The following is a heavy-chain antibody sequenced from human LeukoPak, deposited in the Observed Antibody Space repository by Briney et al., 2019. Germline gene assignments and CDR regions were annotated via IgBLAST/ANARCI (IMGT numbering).Heavy chain of an antibody. V-gene: IGHV4-30-4*07. CDR2: IYYSGST. D-gene: IGHD2-15*01. CDR3: AREACSGGSCYSVFAFDI. Sequence: PSQTLSLTCAVSGGSISRGGYSWSCIRQPPGKGLEWIGYIYYSGSTYYNPSLKSRVTISVDTSKNQFSLKLSSVTAADTAVYYCAREACSGGSCYSVFAFDIWGQGTMVTVSS. J-gene: IGHJ3*02. CDR1: GGSISRGGYS.